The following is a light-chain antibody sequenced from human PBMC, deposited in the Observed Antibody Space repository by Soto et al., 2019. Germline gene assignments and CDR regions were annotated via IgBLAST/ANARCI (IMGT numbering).Light chain of an antibody. J-gene: IGKJ1*01. CDR3: QQYGSSPPWT. Sequence: EIVLTQSPGTLSLSPGERATLSCRASQSVSSSYLAWYQQKPGQAPRLLIHGASSRATGIPDRLSGSGSGTDFALTISRLEPEDFAVYYCQQYGSSPPWTFGQGTKVEIK. V-gene: IGKV3-20*01. CDR1: QSVSSSY. CDR2: GAS.